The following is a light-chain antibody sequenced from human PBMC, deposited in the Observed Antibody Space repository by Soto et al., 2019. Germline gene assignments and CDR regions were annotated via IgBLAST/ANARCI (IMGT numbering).Light chain of an antibody. J-gene: IGLJ1*01. CDR1: NSDVNY. CDR2: EVI. Sequence: QSVLTQPASVSGAPGQSITISCTGTNSDVNYVSWHQQHPGKAPKLMIYEVINRSSGVSTRFSGSKYGNTASLTISGLQAEDEADYYCSSSTSSNTFVFGSGTKGTVL. CDR3: SSSTSSNTFV. V-gene: IGLV2-14*01.